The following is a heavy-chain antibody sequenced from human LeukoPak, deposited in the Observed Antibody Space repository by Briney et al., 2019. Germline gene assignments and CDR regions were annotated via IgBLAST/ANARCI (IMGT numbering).Heavy chain of an antibody. J-gene: IGHJ5*02. CDR2: ISYAGTT. D-gene: IGHD3-10*01. Sequence: SETLSLTCTVSGASMNTTNFYWGWMRQPPGKGLESIGSISYAGTTHSNPSLNSRVTISVDTSKNQFSLELTSVTAADTAVYYCARQGTMTRGGYWLDPWGQGTLVIVSS. CDR1: GASMNTTNFY. CDR3: ARQGTMTRGGYWLDP. V-gene: IGHV4-39*01.